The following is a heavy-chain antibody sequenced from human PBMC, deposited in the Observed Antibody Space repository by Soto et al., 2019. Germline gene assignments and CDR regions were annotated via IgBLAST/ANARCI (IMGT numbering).Heavy chain of an antibody. CDR3: ARGIVVVVAAPNWFGP. D-gene: IGHD2-15*01. V-gene: IGHV4-31*02. CDR1: GGSISSGGYY. Sequence: SETLSLTCTVSGGSISSGGYYWSWIRQHPGKGLEWIGYIYYSGRTYYNPSLKSRVTISVDTSKNQFSLKLSSVTADDTPVDSCARGIVVVVAAPNWFGPMGKGTL. J-gene: IGHJ5*02. CDR2: IYYSGRT.